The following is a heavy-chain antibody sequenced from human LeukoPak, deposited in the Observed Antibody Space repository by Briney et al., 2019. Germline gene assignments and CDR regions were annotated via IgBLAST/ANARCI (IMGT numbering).Heavy chain of an antibody. CDR2: IYYSGST. CDR3: ARHPGYYDSSGYYGMGFDY. CDR1: GGSTSSYY. V-gene: IGHV4-59*08. J-gene: IGHJ4*02. Sequence: SETLSLTCTVSGGSTSSYYWSWIRQPPGKGLEWIGYIYYSGSTNYNPSLKSRVTISVDTSKNQFSLKLSSVTAADTAVYYCARHPGYYDSSGYYGMGFDYWGQGTLVTVSS. D-gene: IGHD3-22*01.